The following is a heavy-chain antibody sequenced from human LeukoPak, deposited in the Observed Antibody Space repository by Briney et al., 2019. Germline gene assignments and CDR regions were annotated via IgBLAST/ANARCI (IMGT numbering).Heavy chain of an antibody. CDR1: GFTFSSYA. J-gene: IGHJ3*02. Sequence: GGSLRLSCAASGFTFSSYAMSWVRQAPGKGLEWVSAISGSGGSTYYADSVKGRFTISRDNSKNTQYLQMNSLRAEDTAVYYCAKPARYYDSSGYIPLGAFDIWGQGTMVTVSS. D-gene: IGHD3-22*01. V-gene: IGHV3-23*01. CDR2: ISGSGGST. CDR3: AKPARYYDSSGYIPLGAFDI.